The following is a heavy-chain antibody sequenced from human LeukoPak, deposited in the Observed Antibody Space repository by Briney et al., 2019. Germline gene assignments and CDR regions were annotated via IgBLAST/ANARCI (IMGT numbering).Heavy chain of an antibody. CDR3: ARGGYSYGSDYYYYMDV. J-gene: IGHJ6*03. D-gene: IGHD5-18*01. Sequence: ASVKVSCKASGYTFTSYDINWVRQATGRGLEWMGWMNPNSGNTGYAQKFQGRVTMTRNTSISTAYMELSSLRSEDTAVYYCARGGYSYGSDYYYYMDVWGKGTTVTVSS. CDR2: MNPNSGNT. CDR1: GYTFTSYD. V-gene: IGHV1-8*01.